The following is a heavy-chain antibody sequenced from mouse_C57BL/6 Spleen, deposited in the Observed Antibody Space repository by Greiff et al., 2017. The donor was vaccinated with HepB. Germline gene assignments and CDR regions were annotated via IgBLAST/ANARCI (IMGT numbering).Heavy chain of an antibody. CDR2: ISYDGSN. V-gene: IGHV3-6*01. J-gene: IGHJ4*01. CDR1: GYSITSGYY. D-gene: IGHD1-1*01. Sequence: EVHLVESGPGLVKPSQSLSLTCSVTGYSITSGYYWNWIRQFPGNKLEWMGYISYDGSNNYNPSLKNRISITRDTSKNQFFLKLNSVTTEDTATYYGARVEGYYYGSSYGNAMDYWGQGTSVTVSS. CDR3: ARVEGYYYGSSYGNAMDY.